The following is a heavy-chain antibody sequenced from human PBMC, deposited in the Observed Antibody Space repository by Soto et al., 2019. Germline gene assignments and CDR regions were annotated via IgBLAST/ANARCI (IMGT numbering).Heavy chain of an antibody. CDR1: GFTFSSYG. CDR3: AREIYGDDTADAFDI. V-gene: IGHV3-33*01. J-gene: IGHJ3*02. CDR2: IWYDGSNK. D-gene: IGHD4-17*01. Sequence: QVQLVESGGGVVQPGRSLRLSCAASGFTFSSYGMHWVRQAPGKGLEWVAVIWYDGSNKYYADSVKGRFTISRDNSKNTLYLQMNSLRAEDTAVYYCAREIYGDDTADAFDIWGQGTMVNVSS.